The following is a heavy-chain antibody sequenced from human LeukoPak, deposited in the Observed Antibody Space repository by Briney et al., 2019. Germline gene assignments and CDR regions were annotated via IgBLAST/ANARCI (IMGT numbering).Heavy chain of an antibody. D-gene: IGHD2-2*01. V-gene: IGHV3-74*01. J-gene: IGHJ6*03. CDR2: INHDGSST. CDR3: ARDYRTIGQLLVRYYYYMDV. Sequence: GGSLRLSCATSGFTFSTFWMHWVRQAPGKGLVWVSRINHDGSSTNYADSVKGRFTISRDNAKNTLYLQMNSLRAEDTAVYYCARDYRTIGQLLVRYYYYMDVWGKGTTVTISS. CDR1: GFTFSTFW.